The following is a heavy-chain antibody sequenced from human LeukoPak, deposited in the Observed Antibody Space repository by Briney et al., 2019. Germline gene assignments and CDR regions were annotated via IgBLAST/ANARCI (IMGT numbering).Heavy chain of an antibody. CDR2: IYYSGST. Sequence: PSETLSLTCTVSGGSISSSSYYWGWIRQPPGKGLEWIGSIYYSGSTYYNPSLKSRVTISVDTSKNQFSPKLSSVTAADTAVYYCARVDRSSGYYFDYWGQGTLVTVSS. D-gene: IGHD3-22*01. CDR3: ARVDRSSGYYFDY. CDR1: GGSISSSSYY. J-gene: IGHJ4*02. V-gene: IGHV4-39*07.